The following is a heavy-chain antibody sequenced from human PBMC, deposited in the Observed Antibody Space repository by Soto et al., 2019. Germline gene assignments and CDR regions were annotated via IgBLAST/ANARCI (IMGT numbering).Heavy chain of an antibody. V-gene: IGHV4-30-4*01. J-gene: IGHJ4*02. CDR2: IYYSGST. CDR1: GGSISSGDYY. Sequence: SETLSLTCTVSGGSISSGDYYWSWIRQPPGKGLEWIGYIYYSGSTYYNPSLKSRVTISADTSKNQFSLNLSSVTAADTAMYYCAREQGDAVFGVLIGLTVDYWGQGTQVTVSS. CDR3: AREQGDAVFGVLIGLTVDY. D-gene: IGHD3-3*01.